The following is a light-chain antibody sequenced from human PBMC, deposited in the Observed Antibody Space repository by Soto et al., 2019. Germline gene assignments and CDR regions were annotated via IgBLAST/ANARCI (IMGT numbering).Light chain of an antibody. J-gene: IGKJ1*01. CDR2: AAS. V-gene: IGKV1-17*01. CDR1: HGIRND. Sequence: DKQMTQFPSSLSASVGDRVTITCRASHGIRNDLGWYQQKPGKAPKRLIYAASSLQSGVPSRFSGSGSGTEFTLAISSLQPEDSATFYCLEHSTYPLTFGQGTKVEIK. CDR3: LEHSTYPLT.